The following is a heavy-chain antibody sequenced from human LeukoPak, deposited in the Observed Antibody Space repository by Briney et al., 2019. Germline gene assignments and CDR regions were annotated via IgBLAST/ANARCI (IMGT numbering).Heavy chain of an antibody. CDR3: ARDNAIIPAEIADY. CDR2: ISAYEGNT. V-gene: IGHV1-18*01. CDR1: GGTFSSYA. Sequence: ASVKVSCKASGGTFSSYAISWVRQAPGQGLEWMGWISAYEGNTKYAQKVQGRVSMTTDTSTSTAYMELRSLRSDDTAVYYCARDNAIIPAEIADYWGQGIQVTVSS. D-gene: IGHD2-2*01. J-gene: IGHJ4*02.